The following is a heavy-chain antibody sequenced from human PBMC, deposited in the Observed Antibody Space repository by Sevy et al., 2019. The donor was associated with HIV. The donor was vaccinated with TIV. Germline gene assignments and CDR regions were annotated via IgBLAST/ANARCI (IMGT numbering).Heavy chain of an antibody. CDR3: AKDIRYSYGRGMDV. CDR2: INGDSGAI. V-gene: IGHV3-9*01. CDR1: GFTFDEFG. J-gene: IGHJ6*02. Sequence: GGSLRLSCAASGFTFDEFGMHWVRQVPGKGLEWVSGINGDSGAIGYADSVKGRFTTSRDNAKKSLYLQMNSLRGEDTALYYCAKDIRYSYGRGMDVWGQGTTVTVSS. D-gene: IGHD3-10*01.